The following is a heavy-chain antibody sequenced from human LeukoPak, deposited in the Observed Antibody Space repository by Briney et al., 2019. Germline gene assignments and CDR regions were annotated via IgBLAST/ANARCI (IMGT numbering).Heavy chain of an antibody. CDR2: IYHSGST. CDR3: AREGLVRGATERFDY. J-gene: IGHJ4*02. V-gene: IGHV4-4*02. Sequence: SETLSLTCAVSGGSISSSNWWSWVRQPPGKGLEWIGEIYHSGSTNCNPSLKSRVTISVDKSKNQFSLKLSSVTATDTAVYYCAREGLVRGATERFDYWGQGTLVTVSS. CDR1: GGSISSSNW. D-gene: IGHD3-10*01.